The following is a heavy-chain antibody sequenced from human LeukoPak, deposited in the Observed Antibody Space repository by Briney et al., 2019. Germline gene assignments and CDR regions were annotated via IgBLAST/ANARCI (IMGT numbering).Heavy chain of an antibody. V-gene: IGHV3-7*01. D-gene: IGHD3-22*01. J-gene: IGHJ4*02. Sequence: GGSLRLSCAASGFTFSSYWMSWVRQAPGKGLEWVANMKQDGSEKYYVDSVKGRFTISRDNAKNSLYLQMNSLRAEDTAVYYCARDLYYYDSSGYYYWGQGTLVTVSS. CDR2: MKQDGSEK. CDR3: ARDLYYYDSSGYYY. CDR1: GFTFSSYW.